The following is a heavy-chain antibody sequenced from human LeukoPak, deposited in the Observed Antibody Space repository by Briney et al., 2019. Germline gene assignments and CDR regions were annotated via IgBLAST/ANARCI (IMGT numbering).Heavy chain of an antibody. V-gene: IGHV4-31*03. CDR1: GGSISSGGYY. J-gene: IGHJ3*02. Sequence: PSETLSLTCTVSGGSISSGGYYWSWIRQHLGKGLEWIGYIYYSGSTYYNPSLKSRVTISVDTSKNQFSLKLSSVTAADTAVYYCASSVAAAGIGAFDIWGQGTMVTVSS. D-gene: IGHD6-13*01. CDR3: ASSVAAAGIGAFDI. CDR2: IYYSGST.